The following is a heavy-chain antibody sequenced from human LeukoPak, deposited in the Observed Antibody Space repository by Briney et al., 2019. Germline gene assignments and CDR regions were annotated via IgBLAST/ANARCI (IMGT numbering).Heavy chain of an antibody. CDR3: ARGPHCSGGSCYSPAFDY. D-gene: IGHD2-15*01. Sequence: SETLSLTCTVSGGSISSYYWSWIRQPPGKGLEWIGYIYTSGSTNYNPSLKSRVTMSVDTSKNQVSLKVTSVTAADTAVYYCARGPHCSGGSCYSPAFDYWGQGTLVTVSP. CDR1: GGSISSYY. J-gene: IGHJ4*02. CDR2: IYTSGST. V-gene: IGHV4-4*09.